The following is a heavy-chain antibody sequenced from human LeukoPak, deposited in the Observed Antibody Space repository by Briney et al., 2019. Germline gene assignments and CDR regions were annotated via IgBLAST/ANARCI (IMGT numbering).Heavy chain of an antibody. J-gene: IGHJ5*02. D-gene: IGHD2-2*01. CDR2: IYPGDSDT. CDR3: ARQWGSYCSSTSCSGNWFDP. Sequence: GESLKISYKGSGYSFTSYWIGWVRQMPGKGLEWMGIIYPGDSDTRYSPSFQGQVTISADKSISTAYLQWSSLKASDTAMYYCARQWGSYCSSTSCSGNWFDPWGQGTLVTVSS. CDR1: GYSFTSYW. V-gene: IGHV5-51*01.